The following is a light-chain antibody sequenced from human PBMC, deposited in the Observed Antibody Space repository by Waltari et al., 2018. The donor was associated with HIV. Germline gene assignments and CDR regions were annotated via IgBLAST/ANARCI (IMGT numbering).Light chain of an antibody. CDR2: END. J-gene: IGLJ2*01. CDR1: TSNIGKNF. V-gene: IGLV1-51*01. CDR3: QTWDSGLNAIV. Sequence: QSLLTQPPSVSAAPGQQVTIPCSGNTSNIGKNFVSWYRHAPGAAPKLLIFENDHRAAGIPDRFSASTFGASASLTITALQGDDEADYYCQTWDSGLNAIVFGDGTKLTVL.